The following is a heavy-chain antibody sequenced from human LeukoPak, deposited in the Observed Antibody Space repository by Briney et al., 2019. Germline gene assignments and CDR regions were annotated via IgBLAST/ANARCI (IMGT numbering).Heavy chain of an antibody. CDR2: ISSSGSTI. Sequence: GGSLRLSCAASGFTFSSYEMNWFRQAPGKGLEWVSYISSSGSTIYYADSVKGRFTISRDNAKNSLYLQMNSLRAEDTAVYYCARARGSVSDYGDYYYYYGMDVWGQGTTVTVSS. J-gene: IGHJ6*02. V-gene: IGHV3-48*03. CDR1: GFTFSSYE. CDR3: ARARGSVSDYGDYYYYYGMDV. D-gene: IGHD4-17*01.